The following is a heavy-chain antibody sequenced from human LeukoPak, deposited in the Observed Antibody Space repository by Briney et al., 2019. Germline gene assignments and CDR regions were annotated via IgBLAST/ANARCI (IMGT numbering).Heavy chain of an antibody. CDR2: INAGNDNT. V-gene: IGHV1-3*01. J-gene: IGHJ5*02. D-gene: IGHD2-15*01. Sequence: GASVKVSCKASGYIFPSYAMHWVGQAPGQRREWMGWINAGNDNTKYSQKFQGRVTITRDTSASTAYMELSSLRSEDTAVYYCARDLGYCTGGTCYPNWFDPWGQGTLVTVSS. CDR3: ARDLGYCTGGTCYPNWFDP. CDR1: GYIFPSYA.